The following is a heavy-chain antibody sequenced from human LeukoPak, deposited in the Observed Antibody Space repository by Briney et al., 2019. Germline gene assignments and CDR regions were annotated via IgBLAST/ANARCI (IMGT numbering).Heavy chain of an antibody. CDR3: ARHGSKVTHLYYFDY. CDR2: IYYSAST. CDR1: GGSISTSSCY. Sequence: SETLSLTCTVSGGSISTSSCYWGWISQPPGKGLEWIGTIYYSASTYYNPSLKSPVTISSDTSKNQFSLKLSCVTAADTAVYYCARHGSKVTHLYYFDYWGQGTLVTVSS. J-gene: IGHJ4*02. D-gene: IGHD5-18*01. V-gene: IGHV4-39*01.